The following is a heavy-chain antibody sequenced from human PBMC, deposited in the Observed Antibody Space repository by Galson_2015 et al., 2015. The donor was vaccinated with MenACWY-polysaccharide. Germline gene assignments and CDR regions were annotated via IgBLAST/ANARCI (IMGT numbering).Heavy chain of an antibody. D-gene: IGHD6-13*01. CDR3: AKEGLSRSWTMALDY. Sequence: SLRLSCAASGFSFSAYGMSWVRQAPGRGLEWVSGSGSGGGLYYADSVKGRFTVSRDNSKNTLYLQMNNMRAEDTAVYYCAKEGLSRSWTMALDYWGQGTLVNGSS. CDR1: GFSFSAYG. J-gene: IGHJ4*02. CDR2: SGSGGGL. V-gene: IGHV3-23*01.